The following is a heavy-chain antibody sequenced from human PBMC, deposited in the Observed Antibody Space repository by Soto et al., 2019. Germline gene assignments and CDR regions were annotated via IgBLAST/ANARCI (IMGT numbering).Heavy chain of an antibody. Sequence: QVQLEQSWAEVKKPGSSVKISCKASGGTLSDHGVSWLRQAPGQGLEWVGGTSPVFNTAKYAPKFQGRVTIAADKSTNIAYMELGSLSSDDTAFYYCARGVYGSGNYYTGPSAFDIWGQGTLVIVSS. CDR3: ARGVYGSGNYYTGPSAFDI. CDR2: TSPVFNTA. V-gene: IGHV1-69*06. J-gene: IGHJ3*02. CDR1: GGTLSDHG. D-gene: IGHD3-10*01.